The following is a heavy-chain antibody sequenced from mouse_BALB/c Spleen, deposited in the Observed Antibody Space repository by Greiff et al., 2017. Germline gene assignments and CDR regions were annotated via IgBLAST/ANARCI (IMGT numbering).Heavy chain of an antibody. J-gene: IGHJ4*01. CDR2: IYPGDGDT. CDR3: ARSEKLGLRTMDY. V-gene: IGHV1-82*01. D-gene: IGHD3-1*01. Sequence: QVQLQQSGPELVKPGASVKISCKASGYAFSSSWMNWVKQRPGQGLEWIGRIYPGDGDTNYNGKFKGKATLTADKSSSTAYMQLSSLTSVDSAVYFCARSEKLGLRTMDYWGQGTSVTVSS. CDR1: GYAFSSSW.